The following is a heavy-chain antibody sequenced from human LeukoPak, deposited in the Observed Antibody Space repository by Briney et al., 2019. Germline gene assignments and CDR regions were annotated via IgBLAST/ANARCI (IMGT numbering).Heavy chain of an antibody. Sequence: GRSLRLSCAASGFTTSNCGIHWVRQAPGKGLEWVAVISWDESKNKYVESVEGRFTLSRDNSKNTVCLQMNSLRHEDTAVYYCAKDEGPICLYGDCPFDYWGQGNLVTVSS. CDR1: GFTTSNCG. D-gene: IGHD4-17*01. V-gene: IGHV3-30*18. CDR3: AKDEGPICLYGDCPFDY. CDR2: ISWDESKN. J-gene: IGHJ4*02.